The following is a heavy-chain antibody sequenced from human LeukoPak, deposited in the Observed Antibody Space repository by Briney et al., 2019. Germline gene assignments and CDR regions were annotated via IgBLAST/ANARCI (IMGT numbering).Heavy chain of an antibody. CDR2: IYYTGTT. J-gene: IGHJ4*02. D-gene: IGHD4-17*01. V-gene: IGHV4-59*01. CDR1: GDSTNTYF. CDR3: ASKSSDHGELRFDY. Sequence: SETLSLTCTMSGDSTNTYFWSWIRQPPGKGLEWIGYIYYTGTTNYNPSLKSRVTISVDTSKNQVSLRLSSVTAADTAVYYCASKSSDHGELRFDYWGQGTLVTVSS.